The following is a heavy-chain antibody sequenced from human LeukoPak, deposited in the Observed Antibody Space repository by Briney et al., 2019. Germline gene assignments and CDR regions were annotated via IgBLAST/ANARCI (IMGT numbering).Heavy chain of an antibody. CDR2: ISYDGSNK. V-gene: IGHV3-30*04. CDR1: GFTFSSYA. D-gene: IGHD6-6*01. J-gene: IGHJ4*02. Sequence: GRSLRLSCAASGFTFSSYAMHWVRQAPGKGLEWVAVISYDGSNKYYADSVKGRFTISRDNSKNTLYLQMNSLRAEDTAVYYCARDGPPVPGYLDYWGQGTRVTVSS. CDR3: ARDGPPVPGYLDY.